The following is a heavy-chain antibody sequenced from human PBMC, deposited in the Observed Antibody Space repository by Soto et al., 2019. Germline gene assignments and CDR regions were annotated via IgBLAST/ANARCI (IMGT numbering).Heavy chain of an antibody. CDR3: ARTWSGSPSRHDSFDV. CDR2: LNSDGSST. V-gene: IGHV3-74*01. D-gene: IGHD1-26*01. CDR1: GSTFNDYW. Sequence: GGSLRLSCAASGSTFNDYWMHWVRQAPGKGLVWVSRLNSDGSSTNYADSVKGRFTISRDNAKNTLYLQMNSLRVEDTAVYYCARTWSGSPSRHDSFDVWGQGTVVTVSS. J-gene: IGHJ3*01.